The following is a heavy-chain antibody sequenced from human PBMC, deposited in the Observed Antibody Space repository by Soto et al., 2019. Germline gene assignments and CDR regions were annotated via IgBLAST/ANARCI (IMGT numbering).Heavy chain of an antibody. J-gene: IGHJ6*02. CDR2: ISYDGSNK. Sequence: QVQLVESGGGVVQPGRSLRLSCAASGFTFSSYGMHWVRQAPGKGLAWVAVISYDGSNKYYADSVKGRFTISRDNSKNTLYLQMNSLRAEDTAVYYCAKEEARAAAHLVYYAGRDVWGQGTTVTVSS. CDR1: GFTFSSYG. D-gene: IGHD6-13*01. CDR3: AKEEARAAAHLVYYAGRDV. V-gene: IGHV3-30*18.